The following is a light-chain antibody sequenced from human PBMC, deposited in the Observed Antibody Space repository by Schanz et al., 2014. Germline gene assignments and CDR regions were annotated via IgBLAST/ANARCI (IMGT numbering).Light chain of an antibody. J-gene: IGLJ3*02. CDR3: QSYDSRLSGSV. Sequence: QSALTQPPSASGSLGQSVTISCTGTSSDVGGYNYVSWYQQHPGRAPKLMTYEVTKRPSGVPERFSGSKSGTSASLAITGLQAEDEADFYCQSYDSRLSGSVFGGGTKLTVL. V-gene: IGLV2-8*01. CDR1: SSDVGGYNY. CDR2: EVT.